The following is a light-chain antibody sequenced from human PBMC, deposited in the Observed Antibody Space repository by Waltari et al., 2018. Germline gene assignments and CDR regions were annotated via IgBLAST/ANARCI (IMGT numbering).Light chain of an antibody. CDR3: SSYAGTTSV. CDR1: SSDIGGTFY. CDR2: DVT. Sequence: QSALTQPASVSGSPGQSITISCTGTSSDIGGTFYVSWYRQYPGYAPTLIIFDVTNRPPGVSCRFSGSKSGNTASLTISGLQADDESDYYCSSYAGTTSVFGGGTKVTVL. J-gene: IGLJ2*01. V-gene: IGLV2-14*03.